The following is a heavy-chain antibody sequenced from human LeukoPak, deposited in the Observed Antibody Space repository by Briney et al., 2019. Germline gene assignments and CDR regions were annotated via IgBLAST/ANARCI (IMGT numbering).Heavy chain of an antibody. V-gene: IGHV3-66*01. Sequence: GGSLRLSCAASEFSVGSNYMTWVRQAPGKGLEWVSLIYSGGSTYYADSVKGRFTISRDNSKNTLYLQMNSLRAEDTAVYYCARERYGSSSFNYWGQGTLVTVSS. J-gene: IGHJ4*02. D-gene: IGHD3-10*01. CDR1: EFSVGSNY. CDR3: ARERYGSSSFNY. CDR2: IYSGGST.